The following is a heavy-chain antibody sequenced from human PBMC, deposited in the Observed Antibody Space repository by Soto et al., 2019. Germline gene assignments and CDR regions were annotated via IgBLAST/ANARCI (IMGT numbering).Heavy chain of an antibody. Sequence: ASVKVSCKASGYTFTTYYIHWVRQAPGQGLGWMGIIDPSSGRTNYAQKFQGRVTMTRDTSTSTVYMELNNLRSEDTAVYYCVRDLGPEERVAAHSCHYGIDDWGPGTPLTVSS. J-gene: IGHJ6*02. CDR3: VRDLGPEERVAAHSCHYGIDD. D-gene: IGHD6-13*01. CDR1: GYTFTTYY. V-gene: IGHV1-46*01. CDR2: IDPSSGRT.